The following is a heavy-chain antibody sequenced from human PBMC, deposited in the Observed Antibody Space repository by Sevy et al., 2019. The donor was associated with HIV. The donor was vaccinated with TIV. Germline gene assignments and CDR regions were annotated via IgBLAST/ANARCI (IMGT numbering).Heavy chain of an antibody. CDR2: FDPEDGET. J-gene: IGHJ6*02. D-gene: IGHD2-2*01. CDR3: ATALVVPAARGYYYYYGMDV. Sequence: ASVKVSCKVSGYTLTELSMHWVRQAPGKGLEWMGGFDPEDGETIYAQRFQGRVTMTGDTSTDTAYMELSSLRSEDTAVYYCATALVVPAARGYYYYYGMDVWGQGTTVTVSS. CDR1: GYTLTELS. V-gene: IGHV1-24*01.